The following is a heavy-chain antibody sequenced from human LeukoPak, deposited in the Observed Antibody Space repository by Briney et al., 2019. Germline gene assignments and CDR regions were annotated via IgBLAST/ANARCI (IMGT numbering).Heavy chain of an antibody. V-gene: IGHV3-7*01. CDR3: ARLRGLYSDTNRYQTALDC. Sequence: GGSVRLLCAASGFTFSSYWMTWVRQAPGKGLEWVGNIKRDGSEKYFVDSVKGRFTISRDNAKNSLYLQMNSLRAEDTAVYYCARLRGLYSDTNRYQTALDCWGQGTLVTVSS. D-gene: IGHD1-26*01. CDR1: GFTFSSYW. J-gene: IGHJ4*02. CDR2: IKRDGSEK.